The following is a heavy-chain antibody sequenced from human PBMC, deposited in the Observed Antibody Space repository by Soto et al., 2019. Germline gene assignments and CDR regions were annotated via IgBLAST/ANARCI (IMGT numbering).Heavy chain of an antibody. J-gene: IGHJ6*02. CDR3: ARDPGNAMGYYYGMDV. V-gene: IGHV4-31*03. CDR2: IYYSGST. D-gene: IGHD2-8*01. Sequence: SETLSLTCTVSGGSISSGGYYWSWIRQHPGKGLEWIGYIYYSGSTYYNPSLKSRVTISVDTSKNQFSLKLSSVTAADTAVYYCARDPGNAMGYYYGMDVWGQGTTVTVSS. CDR1: GGSISSGGYY.